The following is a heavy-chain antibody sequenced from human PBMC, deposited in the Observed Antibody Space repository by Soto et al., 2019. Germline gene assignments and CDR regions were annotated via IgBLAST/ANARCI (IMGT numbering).Heavy chain of an antibody. CDR1: GFSVSGYW. Sequence: PGGSLRLSCAASGFSVSGYWMHWVRQAPGKGLVWVSRIDTYGSATKYADSVEGRFSISKDNAENTLYLQMNNLRADDTAVYYCVRVLKSIGWDNDVFDIWGQGTMVTVSS. J-gene: IGHJ3*02. D-gene: IGHD6-19*01. CDR2: IDTYGSAT. V-gene: IGHV3-74*01. CDR3: VRVLKSIGWDNDVFDI.